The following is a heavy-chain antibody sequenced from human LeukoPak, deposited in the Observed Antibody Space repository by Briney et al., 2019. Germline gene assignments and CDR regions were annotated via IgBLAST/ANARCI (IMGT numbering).Heavy chain of an antibody. J-gene: IGHJ6*03. CDR3: AKGGDIVVVPAVHYYMDV. CDR2: VSHDGSNE. CDR1: GFPFSSYG. V-gene: IGHV3-30*18. D-gene: IGHD2-2*01. Sequence: GRSLRLSCAASGFPFSSYGMHWARQAPGKGLEWVAVVSHDGSNEYFVDSVKGRFTISRDNSKNTLYLQMNSLRAEDTAVYYCAKGGDIVVVPAVHYYMDVWGKGTTVTVSS.